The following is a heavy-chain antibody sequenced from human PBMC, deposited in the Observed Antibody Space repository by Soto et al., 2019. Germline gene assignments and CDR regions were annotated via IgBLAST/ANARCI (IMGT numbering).Heavy chain of an antibody. V-gene: IGHV1-18*01. Sequence: ASLNVSCKASGYTFTSYGISWVRHAPGQGLEWMGWISAYNGNTNYAQKLQGRVTMTTDTSTSTAYMELRSLRSDDTAVYYCARCNYDFWSGYPNWFDPWGQGTLVTVSS. J-gene: IGHJ5*02. CDR3: ARCNYDFWSGYPNWFDP. CDR1: GYTFTSYG. CDR2: ISAYNGNT. D-gene: IGHD3-3*01.